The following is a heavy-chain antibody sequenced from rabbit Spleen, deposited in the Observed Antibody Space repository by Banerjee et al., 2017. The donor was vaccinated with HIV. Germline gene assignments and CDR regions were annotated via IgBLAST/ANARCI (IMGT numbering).Heavy chain of an antibody. CDR3: ARGSATMTMVITGFFLAL. D-gene: IGHD2-1*01. J-gene: IGHJ4*01. Sequence: QSLEESGGGLVKPGASLTLTCKASRFSFNSGYDMCWVRQAPGKGLESIACIYPGSSSSTYYASWARGRFTISKTSSTTVTLQVTSLTAADTATYFCARGSATMTMVITGFFLALWGPGTLVTVS. CDR2: IYPGSSSST. V-gene: IGHV1S40*01. CDR1: RFSFNSGYD.